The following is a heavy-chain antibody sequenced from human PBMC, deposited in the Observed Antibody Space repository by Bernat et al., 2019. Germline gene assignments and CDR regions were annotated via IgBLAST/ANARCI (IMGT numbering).Heavy chain of an antibody. D-gene: IGHD3-3*01. V-gene: IGHV3-48*02. CDR3: ARDFLLDPH. CDR1: GFIFSNSN. Sequence: EVQLVESGGGLVQPGGSLRLSCAASGFIFSNSNMNWVRQGPWKGLEWVSYISSSGYTIYYSDSVKGRFTISRDNAKNSLYLQMNSLTDEDTAVYYCARDFLLDPHWGQGTLVTVSS. J-gene: IGHJ4*02. CDR2: ISSSGYTI.